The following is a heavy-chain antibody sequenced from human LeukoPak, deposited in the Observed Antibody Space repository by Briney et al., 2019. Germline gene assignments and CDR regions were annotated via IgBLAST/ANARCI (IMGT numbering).Heavy chain of an antibody. CDR1: GFTFSSYA. D-gene: IGHD3-10*01. Sequence: GGSLRLSCAASGFTFSSYAMSWVRQAPGKGLEWVSAISSSGGSTYYADSVKGRFTISRDNAKNSLYLQMNSLRAEDTAVYYCARGPFGITMVRGDYMDVWGKGTTVTVSS. CDR2: ISSSGGST. CDR3: ARGPFGITMVRGDYMDV. J-gene: IGHJ6*03. V-gene: IGHV3-23*01.